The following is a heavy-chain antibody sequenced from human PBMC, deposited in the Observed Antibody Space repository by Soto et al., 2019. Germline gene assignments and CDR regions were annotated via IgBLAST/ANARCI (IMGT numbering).Heavy chain of an antibody. CDR1: GFTFSSYG. J-gene: IGHJ4*02. CDR3: AKSSGTLEVDY. V-gene: IGHV3-30*18. CDR2: ISYEGSNK. Sequence: QVQLVASGGGVVQPGRSLRLSCAASGFTFSSYGMHWVRQAPGKGLEWVAVISYEGSNKYYADSVKGRFTISRDNSKNTLYLQMNSLRAEDTAVYYCAKSSGTLEVDYWGQGPLVTVSS. D-gene: IGHD3-22*01.